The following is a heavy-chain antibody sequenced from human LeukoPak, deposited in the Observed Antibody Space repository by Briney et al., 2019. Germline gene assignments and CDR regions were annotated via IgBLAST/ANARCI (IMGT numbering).Heavy chain of an antibody. CDR2: INPNSGGT. V-gene: IGHV1-2*02. Sequence: GASVKVSCKASGYTFTGYYMHWVRQAPGQGLEWMGWINPNSGGTNYAQKFQGRVTMTRGTSISTAYMELSRLRSDDTAVYYCARDGMVRAFGAFDIWGQGTMVTVSS. D-gene: IGHD3-10*01. CDR3: ARDGMVRAFGAFDI. CDR1: GYTFTGYY. J-gene: IGHJ3*02.